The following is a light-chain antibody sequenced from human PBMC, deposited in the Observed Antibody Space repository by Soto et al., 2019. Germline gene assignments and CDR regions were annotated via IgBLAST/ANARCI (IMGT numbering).Light chain of an antibody. J-gene: IGKJ1*01. CDR3: QHYNCYSEA. CDR1: QTISSW. V-gene: IGKV1-5*03. CDR2: KAS. Sequence: DIQMTQSPSTLSGSVGDRVTITCRASQTISSWLAWYQQKPGKAPKLLIYKASTLKSGVPSRFSGSGSGTEFTLTISSLQPDDSATYYCQHYNCYSEAFGQGTKVELK.